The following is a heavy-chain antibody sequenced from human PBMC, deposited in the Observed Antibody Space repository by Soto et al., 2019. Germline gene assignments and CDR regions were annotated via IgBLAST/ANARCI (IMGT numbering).Heavy chain of an antibody. D-gene: IGHD3-3*01. J-gene: IGHJ6*02. CDR2: IWYDGSNK. CDR3: ARTAWSSWSGYLLKDYYYGMDV. V-gene: IGHV3-33*01. Sequence: PGGSLRLSCAASGFTFSSYGMHWVRQAPGKGLEWVAVIWYDGSNKYYADSVKGRFTISRDNSKNTLYLQMNSLRAKDTAVYYCARTAWSSWSGYLLKDYYYGMDVWGQGTTVTVSS. CDR1: GFTFSSYG.